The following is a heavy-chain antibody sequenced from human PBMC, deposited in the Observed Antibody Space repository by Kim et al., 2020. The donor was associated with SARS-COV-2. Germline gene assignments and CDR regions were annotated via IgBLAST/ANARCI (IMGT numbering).Heavy chain of an antibody. D-gene: IGHD3-10*01. CDR3: AQDLTGLWFGELGLDY. CDR2: ISWNSGSI. Sequence: GGSLRLSCAASGFTFDDYAMHWVRQAPGKGLEWVSGISWNSGSIGYADSVKGRFTISRYNAKNSLYLQMNSLRAEDTALYYCAQDLTGLWFGELGLDYWG. V-gene: IGHV3-9*01. J-gene: IGHJ4*01. CDR1: GFTFDDYA.